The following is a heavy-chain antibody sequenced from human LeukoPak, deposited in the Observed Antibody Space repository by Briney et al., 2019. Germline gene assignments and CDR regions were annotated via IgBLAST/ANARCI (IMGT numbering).Heavy chain of an antibody. CDR3: ARDSLGGSAFDI. V-gene: IGHV3-48*01. Sequence: PVGSLRLSCAASGFTFSSYSMNWVRQAPGKGLEWVSYISSSSSTIYYADSVKGRFTISRDNAKNSLYLQMNSLRAEDTAVYYCARDSLGGSAFDIWGQGTMVTVSS. D-gene: IGHD3-10*01. CDR2: ISSSSSTI. J-gene: IGHJ3*02. CDR1: GFTFSSYS.